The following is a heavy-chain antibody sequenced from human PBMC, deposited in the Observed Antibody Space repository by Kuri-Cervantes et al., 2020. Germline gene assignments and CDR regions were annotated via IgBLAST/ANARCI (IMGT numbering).Heavy chain of an antibody. J-gene: IGHJ5*02. CDR2: IYYSGST. D-gene: IGHD2-2*01. V-gene: IGHV4-31*03. CDR1: GGSISSGGYY. CDR3: ARPRSTSSRGWFDP. Sequence: SETLSLTCTVSGGSISSGGYYWSWIRQHPGKGLEWIGYIYYSGSTYYNPSLKSRVTISVDTSKYQFSLKLSSVTAADTAVYYCARPRSTSSRGWFDPWGQGTLVTVSS.